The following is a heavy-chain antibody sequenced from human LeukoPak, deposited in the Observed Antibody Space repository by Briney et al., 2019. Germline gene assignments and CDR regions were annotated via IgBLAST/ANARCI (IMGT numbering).Heavy chain of an antibody. CDR2: ISGSGYYT. D-gene: IGHD3-16*01. Sequence: GGSLRLSCEASGSGFTFGNFALSWVRQAPGRGLEWVSGISGSGYYTYYADSVKGRFTISRDNSKNTLYIEMNSLRAEDTAVYYCAKDGSWGDYYFYFYMDVWGKGTTVTVSS. CDR1: GSGFTFGNFA. V-gene: IGHV3-23*01. CDR3: AKDGSWGDYYFYFYMDV. J-gene: IGHJ6*03.